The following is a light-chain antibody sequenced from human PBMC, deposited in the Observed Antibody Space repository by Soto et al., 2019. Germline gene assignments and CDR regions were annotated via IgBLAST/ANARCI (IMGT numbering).Light chain of an antibody. Sequence: QSALTQPASVSGSPGQSITISCTGTSSDVGAYHYVSWYQQYPGKAPKLIIYDVSARPSGISNRFSGSKSGNTASLTISGLQAEDEADYYCSSYASSSTLGVVFVGGTKLTV. J-gene: IGLJ2*01. CDR1: SSDVGAYHY. CDR2: DVS. CDR3: SSYASSSTLGVV. V-gene: IGLV2-14*01.